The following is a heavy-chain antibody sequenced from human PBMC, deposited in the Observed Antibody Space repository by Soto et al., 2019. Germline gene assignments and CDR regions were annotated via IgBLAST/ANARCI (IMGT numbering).Heavy chain of an antibody. CDR2: ISLYSDGT. CDR3: ARVVPGAEAWFGP. D-gene: IGHD2-2*01. V-gene: IGHV1-18*01. Sequence: ASVKVSCKASGGTFSSYAISWVRQAPGQPLEWLGWISLYSDGTNYAQKFQGRVSMTTDTSTTTAYMELRSLRSDDTAVYYCARVVPGAEAWFGPWGQGTLVTV. J-gene: IGHJ5*02. CDR1: GGTFSSYA.